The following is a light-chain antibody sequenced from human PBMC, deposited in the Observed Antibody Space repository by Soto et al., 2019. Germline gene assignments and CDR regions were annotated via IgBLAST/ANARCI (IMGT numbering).Light chain of an antibody. CDR2: KDT. J-gene: IGLJ2*01. CDR3: QSADSRGTYVV. V-gene: IGLV3-25*02. CDR1: ALPKQY. Sequence: SYELTQPPSVSVSPGQTARITCSGDALPKQYAYWYQQKSGQAPLLVIYKDTERPSGIPERFSGSSSGTTVTLTISGVQAEDEADYYCQSADSRGTYVVFGGGTQLTVL.